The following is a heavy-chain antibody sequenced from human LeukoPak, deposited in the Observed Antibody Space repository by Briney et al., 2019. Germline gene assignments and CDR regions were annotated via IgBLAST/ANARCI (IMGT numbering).Heavy chain of an antibody. D-gene: IGHD3-3*01. CDR2: ISANGGET. CDR1: GFTFSSHW. V-gene: IGHV3-23*01. Sequence: PGGSLRLSCAASGFTFSSHWMHWVRQAPGKGLEWVSSISANGGETHYADSVKGRFTISRDNSKNTLYLQINNPRVEDTAVYYCAKRYYDFPLDYWGQGTLVTVSS. J-gene: IGHJ4*02. CDR3: AKRYYDFPLDY.